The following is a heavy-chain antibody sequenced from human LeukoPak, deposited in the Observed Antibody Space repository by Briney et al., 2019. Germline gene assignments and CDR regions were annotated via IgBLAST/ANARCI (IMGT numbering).Heavy chain of an antibody. Sequence: SETLSLTCAVYGGSFSGYYWSWIRQPPGKGLEWIGEINHSGSTNYNPSLKSRVTISVDTSKNQFSLKLSSVTAADAAVYYCARGGLAVAGTGARGTDYYYYYGMDVWGQGTTVTVSS. CDR1: GGSFSGYY. J-gene: IGHJ6*02. CDR3: ARGGLAVAGTGARGTDYYYYYGMDV. V-gene: IGHV4-34*01. CDR2: INHSGST. D-gene: IGHD6-19*01.